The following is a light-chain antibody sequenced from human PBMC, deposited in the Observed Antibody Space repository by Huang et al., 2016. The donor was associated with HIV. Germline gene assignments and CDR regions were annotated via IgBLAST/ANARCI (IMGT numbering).Light chain of an antibody. CDR1: QSVSTY. CDR2: DAS. CDR3: QQRSS. Sequence: EIVLTQSPATLSLSPGVRATLSCRASQSVSTYLAWYQQKPGQAPRLLIYDASNRATATPARFSGSGSGTDFTLTISSLEPEDFAVYYCQQRSSFGQGTRLEIK. V-gene: IGKV3-11*01. J-gene: IGKJ5*01.